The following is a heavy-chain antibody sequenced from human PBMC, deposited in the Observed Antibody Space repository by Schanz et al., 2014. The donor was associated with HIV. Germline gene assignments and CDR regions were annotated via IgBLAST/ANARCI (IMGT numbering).Heavy chain of an antibody. CDR3: AKMARSVAANTNFDY. D-gene: IGHD6-19*01. CDR2: ISGSGVST. CDR1: GSTFSSYW. J-gene: IGHJ4*02. Sequence: QLLESGGGLVQPGGSLRLSCAASGSTFSSYWMHWVRQAPGKGLEWVSSISGSGVSTFYAGSVKGRFAISRDKSKNTLYLQMNSLRVEDTAVYYCAKMARSVAANTNFDYWGQGTLVTVSS. V-gene: IGHV3-23*01.